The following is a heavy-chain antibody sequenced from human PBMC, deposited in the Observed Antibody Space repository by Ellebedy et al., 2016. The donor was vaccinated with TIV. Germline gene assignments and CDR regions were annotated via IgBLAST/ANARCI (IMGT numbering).Heavy chain of an antibody. D-gene: IGHD6-6*01. CDR1: GFSFTDYW. CDR2: IDRDGLVS. J-gene: IGHJ4*02. CDR3: ATEGGPDSSSTDFAH. V-gene: IGHV3-74*01. Sequence: GESLKISXQASGFSFTDYWMYWVRQVPGKGLLWVSYIDRDGLVSRSADSVKGRFTISRDNARNTLFLQMNSLRADDTGVYYCATEGGPDSSSTDFAHWGQGTLVTVPS.